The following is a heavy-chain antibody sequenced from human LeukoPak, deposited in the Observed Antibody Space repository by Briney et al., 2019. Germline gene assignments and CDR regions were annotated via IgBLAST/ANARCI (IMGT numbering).Heavy chain of an antibody. J-gene: IGHJ4*02. CDR2: IYYSGST. V-gene: IGHV4-30-4*01. CDR3: ARVGGMGYCSSTSCPTFDY. D-gene: IGHD2-2*01. CDR1: GGSISSGDYY. Sequence: SQTLSLACTVSGGSISSGDYYWSWIRQPPGKGLEWIGYIYYSGSTYYNPSLKSRVTISVDTSKNQFSLKLSSVTAADTAVYYCARVGGMGYCSSTSCPTFDYWGQGTLVTVSS.